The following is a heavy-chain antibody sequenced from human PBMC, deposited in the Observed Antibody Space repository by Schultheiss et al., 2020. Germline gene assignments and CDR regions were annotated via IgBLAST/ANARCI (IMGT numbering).Heavy chain of an antibody. CDR2: IYSGGTT. V-gene: IGHV3-53*01. D-gene: IGHD4-11*01. CDR1: GFTFSSYA. Sequence: GGSLRLSCAASGFTFSSYAMSWVRQAPGKGLEWVSVIYSGGTTYYADSVKGRFTISRDISKNTVYLQINSLRVEDTAVYYCARSNSPPLEDWLDPWGQGTLVTVSS. CDR3: ARSNSPPLEDWLDP. J-gene: IGHJ5*02.